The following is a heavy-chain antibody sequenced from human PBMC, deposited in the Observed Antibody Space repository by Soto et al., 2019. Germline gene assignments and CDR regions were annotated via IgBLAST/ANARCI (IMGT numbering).Heavy chain of an antibody. J-gene: IGHJ4*02. V-gene: IGHV3-74*01. CDR3: ASIPPSAVGATSEVDY. Sequence: GGSLRLSCAASGFTFSTHWMHWVRQAPGKGLGWVALIKGDGTDISYADSVKGQFTISRDNAKNTLYLQMNRLKAEDTALYYCASIPPSAVGATSEVDYWGQGTLVTVSS. CDR2: IKGDGTDI. CDR1: GFTFSTHW. D-gene: IGHD1-26*01.